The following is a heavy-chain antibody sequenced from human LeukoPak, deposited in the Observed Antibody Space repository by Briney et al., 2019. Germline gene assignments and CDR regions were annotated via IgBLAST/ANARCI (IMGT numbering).Heavy chain of an antibody. CDR3: TTSELGISNGY. V-gene: IGHV3-15*01. J-gene: IGHJ4*02. D-gene: IGHD7-27*01. CDR2: IKSKTDGGTT. CDR1: GFTFSNAW. Sequence: GGSLRLSCAASGFTFSNAWMSWVRQAPGKGLEWVGRIKSKTDGGTTDYAAPVKGRFTISRDDSTNTLYLQMNRLKTEDTAVYSCTTSELGISNGYWGQGTLVTVSS.